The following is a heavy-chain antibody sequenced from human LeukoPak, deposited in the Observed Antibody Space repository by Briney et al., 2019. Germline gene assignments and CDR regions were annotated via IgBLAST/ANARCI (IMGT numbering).Heavy chain of an antibody. CDR3: ARGCSGGSCYHPIGHYYYGMDV. CDR1: GFTFSDYY. CDR2: ISSSGSTI. V-gene: IGHV3-11*01. J-gene: IGHJ6*02. Sequence: GGSLRLSCAASGFTFSDYYMSWIRQAPGKGLEWVSYISSSGSTIYYADSVKGRSTISRDNAKNSLYLQMNSLRAEDTAVYYCARGCSGGSCYHPIGHYYYGMDVWGQGTTVTVSS. D-gene: IGHD2-15*01.